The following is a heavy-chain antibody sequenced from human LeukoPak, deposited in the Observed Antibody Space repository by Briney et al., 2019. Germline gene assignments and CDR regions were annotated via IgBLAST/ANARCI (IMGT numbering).Heavy chain of an antibody. D-gene: IGHD3-10*01. V-gene: IGHV4-59*01. CDR3: ARFGTFGENWFDP. Sequence: SETLSLTCTVSGGSINTYYWSWIRQPPGKGPEWIGYLHSDGSTNYNPSLKSRVTTSVETSKNQFSLKLTSVTAADTAIYYCARFGTFGENWFDPWGQGTLVTVSS. J-gene: IGHJ5*02. CDR1: GGSINTYY. CDR2: LHSDGST.